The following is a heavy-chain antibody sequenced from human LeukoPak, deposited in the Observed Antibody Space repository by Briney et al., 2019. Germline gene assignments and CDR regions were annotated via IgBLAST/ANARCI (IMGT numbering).Heavy chain of an antibody. Sequence: ASVKVSCKASGGTFSSYAISWVRQAPGQGLEWMGRIIPIFGTANYAQKFQGRVTITADESTSTAYMELSSLRSEDTAVYYCARFGEGGDRRFDYWGQGTLVTVSS. J-gene: IGHJ4*02. CDR1: GGTFSSYA. CDR3: ARFGEGGDRRFDY. CDR2: IIPIFGTA. V-gene: IGHV1-69*13. D-gene: IGHD3-10*01.